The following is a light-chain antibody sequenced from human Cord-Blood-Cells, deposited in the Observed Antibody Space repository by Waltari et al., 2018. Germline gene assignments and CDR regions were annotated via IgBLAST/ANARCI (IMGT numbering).Light chain of an antibody. Sequence: EIVLTQSPATLSLSPGERATLSCRASQSVSSYLAWYQQKPGQAPRLLIYDASNRATGIPARFSGRESGTGCTRTISSLEPEDFVVYCWKQRSNWPLTFRPGTKVDIK. CDR1: QSVSSY. CDR3: KQRSNWPLT. CDR2: DAS. J-gene: IGKJ3*01. V-gene: IGKV3-11*01.